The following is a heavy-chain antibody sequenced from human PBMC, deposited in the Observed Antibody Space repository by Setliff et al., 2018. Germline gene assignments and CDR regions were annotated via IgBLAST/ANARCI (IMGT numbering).Heavy chain of an antibody. D-gene: IGHD6-19*01. CDR3: ARDLEVAVASGHCFDP. V-gene: IGHV3-21*04. CDR1: GFTLGDYA. CDR2: ISSRSTYI. J-gene: IGHJ5*02. Sequence: PGGSLRLSCRTSGFTLGDYAMSWVRQAPGKGLEWVSSISSRSTYIYYADSVKGRFTISRDNAKNSLYLQMNSLRGDDTAFYYCARDLEVAVASGHCFDPWG.